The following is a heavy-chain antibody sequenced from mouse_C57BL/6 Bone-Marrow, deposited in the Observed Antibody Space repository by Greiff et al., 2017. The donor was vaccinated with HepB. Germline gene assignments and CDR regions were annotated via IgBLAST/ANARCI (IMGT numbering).Heavy chain of an antibody. CDR1: GYTFTEYT. CDR3: ARHEPLSNYYDGALWFAY. Sequence: QVQLQQSGAELVKPGASVKLSCKASGYTFTEYTIHWVKQRSGQGLEWIGWFYPGSGSIKYNEKFKDKATLTADKSSSTVYMNLSGLTSEDSAVYFCARHEPLSNYYDGALWFAYWGQLTLVTVPP. V-gene: IGHV1-62-2*01. CDR2: FYPGSGSI. J-gene: IGHJ3*01. D-gene: IGHD1-1*01.